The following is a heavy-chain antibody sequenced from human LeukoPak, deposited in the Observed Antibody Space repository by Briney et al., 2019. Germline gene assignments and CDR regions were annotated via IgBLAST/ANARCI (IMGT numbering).Heavy chain of an antibody. Sequence: ASVKVSCKASGSTFTGYYMHWVRQAPGQGLEWMGWINPNSGGTNYAQKFQGRVTMTRDTSISTAYMELSRLRSDDTAVYYCARAGGYSYGKNGEFLYYYYMDVWGKGTTVTVSS. V-gene: IGHV1-2*02. CDR1: GSTFTGYY. CDR2: INPNSGGT. D-gene: IGHD5-18*01. CDR3: ARAGGYSYGKNGEFLYYYYMDV. J-gene: IGHJ6*03.